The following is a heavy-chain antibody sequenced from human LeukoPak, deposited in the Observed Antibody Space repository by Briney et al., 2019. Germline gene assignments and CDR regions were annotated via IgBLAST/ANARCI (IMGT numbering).Heavy chain of an antibody. CDR1: GFTFSSYW. CDR2: INSDGSST. CDR3: AKDMDVGDYGSGDYFDY. D-gene: IGHD3-10*01. V-gene: IGHV3-74*01. Sequence: GGSLRLSCAASGFTFSSYWMHWVRQVTGKGLVWVSRINSDGSSTSYADSVKGRFTISTDNARSTLYLQMNSLRAEDTAVYYCAKDMDVGDYGSGDYFDYCGQGTLVTVSS. J-gene: IGHJ4*02.